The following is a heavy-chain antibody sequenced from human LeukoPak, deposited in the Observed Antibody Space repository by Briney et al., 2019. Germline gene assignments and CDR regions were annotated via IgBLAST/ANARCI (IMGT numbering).Heavy chain of an antibody. CDR3: ARDSGSYYYYHGMDV. CDR2: ISSSSSYI. Sequence: GGSLRLSCAASGFTFSSYSMNWVRQAPGKGLEWVSSISSSSSYIYYADSVKGRFTISRDNAKNSLYLQMNSLRAEDTAVYYCARDSGSYYYYHGMDVWGQGTTVTVSS. V-gene: IGHV3-21*01. D-gene: IGHD1-26*01. J-gene: IGHJ6*02. CDR1: GFTFSSYS.